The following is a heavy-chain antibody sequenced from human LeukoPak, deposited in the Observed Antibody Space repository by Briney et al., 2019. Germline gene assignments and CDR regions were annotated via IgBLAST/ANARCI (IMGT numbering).Heavy chain of an antibody. D-gene: IGHD5-24*01. V-gene: IGHV3-7*01. CDR1: GFTFSSYS. Sequence: GGSLRLSCAASGFTFSSYSMSWVRQAPGKGLEWVANIKQDGSEKYYVDSVKGRFTISRDNAKNSLYLQMNSLRAEDTAVYYCAEDDGYNSRGPTGYYYYMDVWGKGTTVTVSS. CDR3: AEDDGYNSRGPTGYYYYMDV. CDR2: IKQDGSEK. J-gene: IGHJ6*03.